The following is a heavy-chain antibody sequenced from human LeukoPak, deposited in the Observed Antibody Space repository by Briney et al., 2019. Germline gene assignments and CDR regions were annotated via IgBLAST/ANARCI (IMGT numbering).Heavy chain of an antibody. Sequence: PGGSLRLSCAASGFTFSNYAMSWVRQAPGKGLEWVSSISSSSSYIYYADSVKGRFTISRDNAKNSLYLQMNSLRAEDTAVYYCARHQYQLLSNDYWGQGTLVTVSS. CDR1: GFTFSNYA. CDR2: ISSSSSYI. D-gene: IGHD2-2*01. CDR3: ARHQYQLLSNDY. J-gene: IGHJ4*02. V-gene: IGHV3-21*01.